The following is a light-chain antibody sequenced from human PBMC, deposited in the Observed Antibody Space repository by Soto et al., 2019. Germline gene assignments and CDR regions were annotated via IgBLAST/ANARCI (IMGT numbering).Light chain of an antibody. CDR2: DAY. CDR1: QSISDS. J-gene: IGKJ4*02. Sequence: DIQMTQSPSTLSTSIGGRVTISCRASQSISDSLAWYQQKPGKAPFLLISDAYNLERGVPSRFSGSGSGTECTLSLSTMQPDDFATYYCHQYSGYSRTFGEGTKVEIK. V-gene: IGKV1-5*01. CDR3: HQYSGYSRT.